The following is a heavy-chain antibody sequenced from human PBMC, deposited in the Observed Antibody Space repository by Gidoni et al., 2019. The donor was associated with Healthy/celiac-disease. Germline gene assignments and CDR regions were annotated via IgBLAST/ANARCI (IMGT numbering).Heavy chain of an antibody. J-gene: IGHJ4*02. D-gene: IGHD6-13*01. Sequence: QVQRVESGGGLVKPGGSLRPACAAYGFTFSDYYMSWIRQAPGKGLEWVSYISSSSSYTNYADSVKGRFTISRDNAKNSLYLQMNSLIAEDTAVYYCASIAAAGFYFDYWGQGTLVTVSS. CDR3: ASIAAAGFYFDY. CDR1: GFTFSDYY. V-gene: IGHV3-11*06. CDR2: ISSSSSYT.